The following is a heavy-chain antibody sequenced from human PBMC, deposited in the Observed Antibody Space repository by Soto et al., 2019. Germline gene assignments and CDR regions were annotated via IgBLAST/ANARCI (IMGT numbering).Heavy chain of an antibody. CDR2: INPNSGGT. J-gene: IGHJ3*02. V-gene: IGHV1-2*04. Sequence: QVQLVQSGAEVKKPGASVKVSCKASGYTFTANYMNWVRQAPGQGLEWMGRINPNSGGTDYAPKFKGLVSMNRATSINTAYMELSRLTSDDPAVYYCATSSQGTTNADPLDIWGQGTMVTFSS. D-gene: IGHD2-2*01. CDR1: GYTFTANY. CDR3: ATSSQGTTNADPLDI.